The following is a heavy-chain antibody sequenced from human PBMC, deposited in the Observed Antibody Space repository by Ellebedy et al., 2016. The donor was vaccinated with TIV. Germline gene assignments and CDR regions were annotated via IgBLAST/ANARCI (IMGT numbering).Heavy chain of an antibody. J-gene: IGHJ4*02. V-gene: IGHV4-39*01. Sequence: MPSETLSLTCTVSGGSISSSRDYWGWIRQPPGKGLEWIGSIYYSGSTYYNPSLKSRVPISVDTSTNQFSLKLSSVTAADTAVYYCARGDGGAFDYWGQGTLVTVSS. D-gene: IGHD5-24*01. CDR1: GGSISSSRDY. CDR2: IYYSGST. CDR3: ARGDGGAFDY.